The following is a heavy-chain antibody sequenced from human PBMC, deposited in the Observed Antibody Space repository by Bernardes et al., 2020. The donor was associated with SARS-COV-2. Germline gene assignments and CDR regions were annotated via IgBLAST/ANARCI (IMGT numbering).Heavy chain of an antibody. J-gene: IGHJ4*02. Sequence: GGSLRLSCAASGFTFSSYAMSWVRQAPGKGLEWVSAISGSGGSTYYADSVKGRFTISRDNSKNTLYLQMNSLRAEDTAVYYCALTMIVVVMKESRDYWGQGTLVTVSS. CDR2: ISGSGGST. CDR3: ALTMIVVVMKESRDY. D-gene: IGHD3-22*01. V-gene: IGHV3-23*01. CDR1: GFTFSSYA.